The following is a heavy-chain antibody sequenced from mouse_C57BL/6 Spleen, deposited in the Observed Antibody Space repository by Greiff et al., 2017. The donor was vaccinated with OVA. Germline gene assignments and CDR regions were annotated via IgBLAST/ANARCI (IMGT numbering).Heavy chain of an antibody. D-gene: IGHD2-5*01. V-gene: IGHV1-7*01. CDR2: INPSSGYT. Sequence: VQLQQSGAELAKPGASVKLSCKASGYTFTSYWMHWVKQRPGTGLEWIGYINPSSGYTKYNQKFKDKATLTADKSSITAYMQLSSLTYEDSAVYYCARCYSNYVRYFDVWGTGTTVTVSS. J-gene: IGHJ1*03. CDR3: ARCYSNYVRYFDV. CDR1: GYTFTSYW.